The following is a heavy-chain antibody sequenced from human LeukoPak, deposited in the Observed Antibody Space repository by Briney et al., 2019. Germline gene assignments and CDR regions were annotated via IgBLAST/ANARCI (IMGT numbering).Heavy chain of an antibody. V-gene: IGHV3-30-3*01. Sequence: GGSLRLSCAASGFTFSSYAMHWVRQAPGKGLEWVAVISYDGSNKYYADSVKGRFTISRDNAKNSLFLQMNSLRAEDTAVYYCAKEMGHSPHSSGTYWSDGGVGLDYWGQGTLVTVSS. J-gene: IGHJ4*02. D-gene: IGHD3-10*01. CDR1: GFTFSSYA. CDR3: AKEMGHSPHSSGTYWSDGGVGLDY. CDR2: ISYDGSNK.